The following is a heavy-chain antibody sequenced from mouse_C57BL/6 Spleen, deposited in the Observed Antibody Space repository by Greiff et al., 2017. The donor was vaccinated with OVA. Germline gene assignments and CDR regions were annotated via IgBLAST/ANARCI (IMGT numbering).Heavy chain of an antibody. CDR3: ASSFYYDYDDWYFDV. J-gene: IGHJ1*03. Sequence: VQLQQSGAELVKPGASVKISCKASGYAFSSYWMNWVKQRPGKGLEWIGQIYPGDGDTNYNGKFKGKATLTADKSSSTAYMQLSSLTSEDSAVYFCASSFYYDYDDWYFDVWGTGTTVTVSS. CDR1: GYAFSSYW. D-gene: IGHD2-4*01. V-gene: IGHV1-80*01. CDR2: IYPGDGDT.